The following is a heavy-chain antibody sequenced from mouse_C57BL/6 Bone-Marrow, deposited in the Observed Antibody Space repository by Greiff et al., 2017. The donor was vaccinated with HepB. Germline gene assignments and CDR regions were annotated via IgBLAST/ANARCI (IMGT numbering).Heavy chain of an antibody. Sequence: QVQLQQSGAELVRPGASVTLSCKASGYTFTDYEMHWVKQTPVHGLEWIGAIDPETGGTAYNQKFKGKAILTADKSSSTAYMELRSLTSEDSAVYYCTRDYDYDGWYFDVWGTGTTVTVSS. CDR3: TRDYDYDGWYFDV. CDR1: GYTFTDYE. CDR2: IDPETGGT. J-gene: IGHJ1*03. D-gene: IGHD2-4*01. V-gene: IGHV1-15*01.